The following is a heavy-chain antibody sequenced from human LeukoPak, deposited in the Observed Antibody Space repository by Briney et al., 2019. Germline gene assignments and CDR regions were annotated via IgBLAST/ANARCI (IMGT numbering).Heavy chain of an antibody. CDR3: ARGDRAAEEEEGHYFDY. Sequence: SETLSLTCTVSGGSISSGGYYWSWIRQHPGRGLEWFGYIYYSGSTYYNPSLKSRVTISVDTSKNQFSLKLSSVTAADTAVYYCARGDRAAEEEEGHYFDYWGQGTLVTVSS. CDR2: IYYSGST. V-gene: IGHV4-31*03. CDR1: GGSISSGGYY. J-gene: IGHJ4*02. D-gene: IGHD6-13*01.